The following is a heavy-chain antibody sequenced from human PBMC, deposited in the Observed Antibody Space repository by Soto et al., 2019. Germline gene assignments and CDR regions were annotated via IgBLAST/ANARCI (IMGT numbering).Heavy chain of an antibody. CDR3: ARESGGATATLDYYYFYVDV. V-gene: IGHV1-2*04. CDR1: GDTFNDYY. D-gene: IGHD5-12*01. J-gene: IGHJ6*03. Sequence: QVQLVQSGAEVKRPGASVTVSCRSSGDTFNDYYIHWVRQAPGQGLEWMGWINPNGGVTKYAQKFQGWVSMTRDTYIRTVYMQLSRLRSDDTAVYYCARESGGATATLDYYYFYVDVWGTGTTVTVSS. CDR2: INPNGGVT.